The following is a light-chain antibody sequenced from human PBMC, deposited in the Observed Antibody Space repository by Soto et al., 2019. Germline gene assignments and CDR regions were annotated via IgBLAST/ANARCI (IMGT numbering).Light chain of an antibody. CDR2: GPS. CDR1: QSVSTN. Sequence: EIVMTQSPATLSVSPGERATLSCRASQSVSTNLAWYLQKPGQAPRLLIYGPSIRATGIPARFSGSGSGTEFTLTINSLQSEDFALYYCQEYDKWPPGFTFGPGIRVDNK. V-gene: IGKV3-15*01. CDR3: QEYDKWPPGFT. J-gene: IGKJ3*01.